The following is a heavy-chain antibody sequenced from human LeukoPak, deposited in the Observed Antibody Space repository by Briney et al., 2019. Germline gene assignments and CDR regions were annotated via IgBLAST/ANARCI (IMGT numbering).Heavy chain of an antibody. CDR2: IIPIFGTA. D-gene: IGHD3-9*01. J-gene: IGHJ5*02. CDR1: GGAFSSYA. CDR3: ARPSYDILTGYYRSWFDP. Sequence: EASVKVSCKASGGAFSSYAISWVRQAPGQGLEWVGGIIPIFGTANYAQKFQGRVTITADESTSTAYMGLSSLRSEDTAVYYCARPSYDILTGYYRSWFDPWGQGTLVTVSS. V-gene: IGHV1-69*13.